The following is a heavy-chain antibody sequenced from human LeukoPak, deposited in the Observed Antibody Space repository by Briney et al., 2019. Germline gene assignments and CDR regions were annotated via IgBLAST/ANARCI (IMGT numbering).Heavy chain of an antibody. J-gene: IGHJ4*02. V-gene: IGHV1-2*02. Sequence: GASVKVSCKASRYTFTAYYMHWVRQAPGQGLEWLGWINPNSGGTNYAQKFQGRVTMTWDTSISTAYMEVSRLTSDDTAVYYCARGRSVAVAVWSPPIDYWGQGTLVTVSS. CDR1: RYTFTAYY. CDR2: INPNSGGT. D-gene: IGHD6-19*01. CDR3: ARGRSVAVAVWSPPIDY.